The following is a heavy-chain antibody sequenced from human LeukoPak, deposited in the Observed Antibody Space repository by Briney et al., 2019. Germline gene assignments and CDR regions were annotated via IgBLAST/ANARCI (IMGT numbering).Heavy chain of an antibody. D-gene: IGHD6-13*01. V-gene: IGHV3-23*01. CDR1: GFTFSSYA. CDR3: AKGPWTAAAGTLVGYFQH. CDR2: ISGSGGST. Sequence: GGSLRLSCAASGFTFSSYAMSWVRQAPGKGLEWVSAISGSGGSTYYADSVKGRFTISRDNSKNTLYLQMNSLRAEDTVVYYCAKGPWTAAAGTLVGYFQHWGQGTLVTVSS. J-gene: IGHJ1*01.